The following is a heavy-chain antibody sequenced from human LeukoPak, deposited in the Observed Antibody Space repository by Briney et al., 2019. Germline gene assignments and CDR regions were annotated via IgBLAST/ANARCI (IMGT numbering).Heavy chain of an antibody. J-gene: IGHJ5*01. CDR2: ISADNYNT. V-gene: IGHV1-18*04. CDR1: GYTFKNYG. CDR3: ARGRRGYSAYDGEGFDF. Sequence: ASVKVSCKASGYTFKNYGISWVRQAPGRGLEWMGWISADNYNTKYTQKLQGRVTMTVDRSAGTAYVELTSLRSDDTAVYFCARGRRGYSAYDGEGFDFWGQGTLVTVSS. D-gene: IGHD5-12*01.